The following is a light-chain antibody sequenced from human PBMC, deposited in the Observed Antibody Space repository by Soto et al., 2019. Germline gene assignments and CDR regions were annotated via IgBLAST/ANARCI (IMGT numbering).Light chain of an antibody. CDR1: QSVTNKK. J-gene: IGKJ5*01. CDR2: GAS. V-gene: IGKV3-20*01. Sequence: PVERATLSCLASQSVTNKKLAWYQQKPGQAPSLLIDGASSRATGVPDRFSGTWSGTDFTLTINSLEPEDKSVFDCEENGMSSFTFVHETLLE. CDR3: EENGMSSFT.